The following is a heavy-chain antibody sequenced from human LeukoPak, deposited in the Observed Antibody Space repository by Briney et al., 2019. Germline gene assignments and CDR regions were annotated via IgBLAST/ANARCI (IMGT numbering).Heavy chain of an antibody. CDR3: ARLLPSAPGQWELSHEPFDY. Sequence: GESLKISCKGSGYSFTSYWIGWVRQMPGKGLEWMGIIYPGDSDTRYSPSFQGQVTISADKSISTAYLQWSSLKASDTARYYCARLLPSAPGQWELSHEPFDYWGQGTLVTVSS. D-gene: IGHD1-26*01. CDR1: GYSFTSYW. CDR2: IYPGDSDT. V-gene: IGHV5-51*01. J-gene: IGHJ4*02.